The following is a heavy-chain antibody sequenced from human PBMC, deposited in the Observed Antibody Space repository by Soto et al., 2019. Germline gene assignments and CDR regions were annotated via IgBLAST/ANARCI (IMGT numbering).Heavy chain of an antibody. CDR2: VHPNSGGT. J-gene: IGHJ6*02. V-gene: IGHV1-2*02. CDR1: GYTFSVYH. CDR3: AKELQRGMEV. Sequence: SVKVSCKASGYTFSVYHMHWVRQAPGQGLEWMGWVHPNSGGTNYAQSFEGRVTMTRDTPINTAYMELSRLTSDDTAVYYCAKELQRGMEVWGQ. D-gene: IGHD4-4*01.